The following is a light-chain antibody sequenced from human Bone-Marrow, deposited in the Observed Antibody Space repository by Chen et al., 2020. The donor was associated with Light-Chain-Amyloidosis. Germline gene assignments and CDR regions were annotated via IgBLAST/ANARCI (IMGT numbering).Light chain of an antibody. CDR1: DLPTKY. CDR2: RDT. J-gene: IGLJ3*02. Sequence: SYELTQPPSVSVSPGQTARITCSGDDLPTKYAYWYQQKPGQAPVLVIHRDTERPSGISERVSGSSTGTAATMTSSGVQAEDDADYHFGSADSSGTDEEMFGGGTKLTV. V-gene: IGLV3-25*03. CDR3: GSADSSGTDEEM.